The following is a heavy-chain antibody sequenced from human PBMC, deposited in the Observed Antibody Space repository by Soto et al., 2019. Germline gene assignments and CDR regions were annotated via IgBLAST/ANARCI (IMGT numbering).Heavy chain of an antibody. D-gene: IGHD3-3*01. CDR2: ISGSGGST. CDR1: GFTFSSYA. CDR3: AKDERYYEFWSGQNWFDL. Sequence: GGSLRLSCAASGFTFSSYAMSWVRQAPGKGLEWVSAISGSGGSTYYAESVKSRFTISRDNSKNTLYLQMNSLRAEDTAVYYCAKDERYYEFWSGQNWFDLWGQGTLVTVSS. J-gene: IGHJ5*02. V-gene: IGHV3-23*01.